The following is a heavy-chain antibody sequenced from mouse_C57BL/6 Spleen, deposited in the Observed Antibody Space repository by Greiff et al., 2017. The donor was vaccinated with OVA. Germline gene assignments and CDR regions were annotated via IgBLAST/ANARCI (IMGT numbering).Heavy chain of an antibody. CDR1: GYTFTDYN. CDR2: INPNNGGT. CDR3: ARYSQLREGAMDY. D-gene: IGHD3-2*02. Sequence: VQLKQSGPELVKPGDSVKMSCKASGYTFTDYNMHWVKQSHGKSLEWIGYINPNNGGTSYNQKFKGKATLTVNKSSSTAYRELRSLTSEDSAVYYCARYSQLREGAMDYWGQGTSVTVSS. J-gene: IGHJ4*01. V-gene: IGHV1-22*01.